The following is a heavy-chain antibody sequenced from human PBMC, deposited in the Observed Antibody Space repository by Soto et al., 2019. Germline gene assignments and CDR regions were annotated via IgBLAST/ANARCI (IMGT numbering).Heavy chain of an antibody. J-gene: IGHJ4*02. CDR2: IYYSGST. CDR1: GGSISSYY. Sequence: SETLSLTCTVSGGSISSYYWSWIRQPPGKGLEWSGYIYYSGSTNYNPSLKSRVTISVDTSKNQFSLKLSSVTAADTAVYYCARRYGDYDRNYFDYWGQGTLVTVSS. CDR3: ARRYGDYDRNYFDY. D-gene: IGHD4-17*01. V-gene: IGHV4-59*01.